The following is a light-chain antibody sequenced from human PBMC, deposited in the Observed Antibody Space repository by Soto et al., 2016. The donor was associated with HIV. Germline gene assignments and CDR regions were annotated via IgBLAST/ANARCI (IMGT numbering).Light chain of an antibody. J-gene: IGKJ4*01. CDR2: KAS. V-gene: IGKV1-5*03. CDR3: QQYNSYPLT. CDR1: QSINSW. Sequence: DIQMTQSPSTLSASVGDRVTITCRASQSINSWLAWYQQKPGKVPNLLIYKASNLESGVPSKFSGSGPGTEFTLTISSLQPDDFATYYCQQYNSYPLTFGGGTKVEIK.